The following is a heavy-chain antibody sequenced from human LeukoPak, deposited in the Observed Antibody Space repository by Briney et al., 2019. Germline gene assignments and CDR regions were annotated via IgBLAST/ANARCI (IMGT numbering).Heavy chain of an antibody. D-gene: IGHD3-22*01. CDR1: GFTFSSYA. CDR3: TTAYYYDSSGYQYNWFDP. V-gene: IGHV3-15*07. CDR2: IKSKTDGGTT. J-gene: IGHJ5*02. Sequence: KTGGSLRLSCAASGFTFSSYAMHWVRQAPGKGLEWVGRIKSKTDGGTTDYAAPVKGRFTISRDDSKNTLYLQMNSLKTEDTAVYYCTTAYYYDSSGYQYNWFDPWGQGTLVTVSS.